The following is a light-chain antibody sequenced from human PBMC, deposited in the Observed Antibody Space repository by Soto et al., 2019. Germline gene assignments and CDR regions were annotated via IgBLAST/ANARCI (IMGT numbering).Light chain of an antibody. CDR3: QQSNSFPLT. V-gene: IGKV1-12*01. CDR1: QGISSR. CDR2: AAS. J-gene: IGKJ4*01. Sequence: DIQMTQSPTSVSASVEDRVSITCRASQGISSRLAWYQQKPGKAPNLLIYAASSLQSGVPSRFSGSGSETDFTLTIGSLQPEDFATYYCQQSNSFPLTFCGGTKVEIK.